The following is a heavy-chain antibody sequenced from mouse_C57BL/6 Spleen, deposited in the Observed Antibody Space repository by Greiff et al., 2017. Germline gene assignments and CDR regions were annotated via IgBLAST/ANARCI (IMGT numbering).Heavy chain of an antibody. CDR3: ARVVYYDYDEAY. J-gene: IGHJ3*01. D-gene: IGHD2-4*01. CDR1: GYSITSGYY. CDR2: ISYDGSN. Sequence: EVQLQQSGPGLVKPSQSLSLTCSVTGYSITSGYYWNWIRQFPGNKLEWMGYISYDGSNNYNPSLKNRISITRDTSKNQFFLKLNSVTTEDTATYYCARVVYYDYDEAYWGQGTLVTVSA. V-gene: IGHV3-6*01.